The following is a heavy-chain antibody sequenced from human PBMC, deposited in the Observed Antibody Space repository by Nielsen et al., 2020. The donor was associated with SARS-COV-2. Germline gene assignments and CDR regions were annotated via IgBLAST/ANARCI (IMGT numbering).Heavy chain of an antibody. J-gene: IGHJ5*02. CDR2: INPNSGGT. D-gene: IGHD6-13*01. CDR3: ARARGWRQQLEFDP. Sequence: ASVKVSCKASVYTFTGYYMHWVRQAPGQGLEGMGWINPNSGGTNYAQKFQGWVTMTRDTSISTAYMELSRLRSDDTAVYYCARARGWRQQLEFDPWGQGTLVTVSS. V-gene: IGHV1-2*04. CDR1: VYTFTGYY.